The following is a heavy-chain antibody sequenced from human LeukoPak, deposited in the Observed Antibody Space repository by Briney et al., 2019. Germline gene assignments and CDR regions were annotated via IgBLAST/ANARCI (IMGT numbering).Heavy chain of an antibody. Sequence: GGSLTLPCAASGFPFNTYGMHWVRQAPGKGLEWVAVISYDGTNKFYADSVKGRFNISRDNSRNTVYLQVNRLRVEDTAVYYCAKDTGSARLDLWGQGTLVTVSS. CDR1: GFPFNTYG. J-gene: IGHJ4*02. D-gene: IGHD3-9*01. CDR3: AKDTGSARLDL. CDR2: ISYDGTNK. V-gene: IGHV3-30*18.